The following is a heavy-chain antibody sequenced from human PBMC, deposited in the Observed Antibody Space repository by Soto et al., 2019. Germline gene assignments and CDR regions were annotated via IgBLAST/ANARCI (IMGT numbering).Heavy chain of an antibody. V-gene: IGHV1-18*01. Sequence: QVQLVQSGAEVKKPGASVTVSCKTSGYTFSNYGINWVRQAPGQGLGWMGWISGYNGNTNYAQTVQGRVTMTTDTSTGTVYMELRSLKSDDTAIYYCSGFSMVGGWFDPNYYHGMDVWGLGTTVTVSS. CDR2: ISGYNGNT. J-gene: IGHJ6*02. D-gene: IGHD6-19*01. CDR1: GYTFSNYG. CDR3: SGFSMVGGWFDPNYYHGMDV.